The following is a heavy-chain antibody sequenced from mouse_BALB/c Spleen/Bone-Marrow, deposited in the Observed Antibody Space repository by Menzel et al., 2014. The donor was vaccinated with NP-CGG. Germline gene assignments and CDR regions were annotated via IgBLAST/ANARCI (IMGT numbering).Heavy chain of an antibody. Sequence: QVQLKESGPGLVAPSQSLSITCTVSGFSLTNYGIHWVRQPPGKGLEWLGVIWAGGSTNYNSALMSRLSIRKDNSKSQVFLKMNSLQSDDTAMYYCARARTVIGRNTMDCWGQGTSVTVSS. D-gene: IGHD3-3*01. J-gene: IGHJ4*01. CDR3: ARARTVIGRNTMDC. V-gene: IGHV2-9*02. CDR1: GFSLTNYG. CDR2: IWAGGST.